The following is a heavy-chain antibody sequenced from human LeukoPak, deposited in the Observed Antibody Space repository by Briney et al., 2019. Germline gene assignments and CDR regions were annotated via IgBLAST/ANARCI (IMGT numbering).Heavy chain of an antibody. Sequence: ASVKVSCKASGYTFTSYYMHWVRQAPGQGLEWMGIINPSGGSTSYAQKFQGRVTITTDESTSTAYMELSSLRSEDTAVYYCARPRDYYDSGGAFDIWGQGTMVTVSS. CDR2: INPSGGST. CDR1: GYTFTSYY. V-gene: IGHV1-46*01. D-gene: IGHD3-22*01. J-gene: IGHJ3*02. CDR3: ARPRDYYDSGGAFDI.